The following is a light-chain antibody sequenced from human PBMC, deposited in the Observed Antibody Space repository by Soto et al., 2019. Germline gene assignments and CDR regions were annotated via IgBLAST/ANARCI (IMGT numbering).Light chain of an antibody. Sequence: NFMLTQPHSVSESPGKTVTISCTRSSGSIASNYVQWYQQRPGSAPTTVIYEDNQRPSGVPARFSGSIDSSSNSASLTISGLKTEDEADYYCQSYDSSNPHVVFGGGTKLTVL. CDR2: EDN. V-gene: IGLV6-57*03. J-gene: IGLJ2*01. CDR3: QSYDSSNPHVV. CDR1: SGSIASNY.